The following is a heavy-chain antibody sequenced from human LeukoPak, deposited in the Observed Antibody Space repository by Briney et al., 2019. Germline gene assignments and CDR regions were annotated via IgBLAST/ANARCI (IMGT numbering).Heavy chain of an antibody. CDR3: ARAPQWLVQGGYYGMDV. CDR1: GGSFSGYY. J-gene: IGHJ6*02. CDR2: INHSGST. V-gene: IGHV4-34*01. D-gene: IGHD6-19*01. Sequence: SETLSLTCAVYGGSFSGYYWSWIRQPPGKGLEWIGEINHSGSTNYNPSLKSRVTISVDTSKNQFSLKLSSVTAADTAVYYCARAPQWLVQGGYYGMDVWGQGTTVTVSS.